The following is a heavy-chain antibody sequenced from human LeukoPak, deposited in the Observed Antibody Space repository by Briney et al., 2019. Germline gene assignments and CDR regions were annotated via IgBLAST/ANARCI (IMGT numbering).Heavy chain of an antibody. CDR3: ARGYSSSWYLYYGMDV. D-gene: IGHD6-13*01. CDR1: GFTVSSNY. J-gene: IGHJ6*02. CDR2: IYSGGST. V-gene: IGHV3-53*01. Sequence: GGSLRLSCAASGFTVSSNYMSWVRQAPGKGLEWVSVIYSGGSTYYADSVKGRFTISRDNSKNTLYLQMNSLRAEDTAVYYCARGYSSSWYLYYGMDVWGQGTTVTVSS.